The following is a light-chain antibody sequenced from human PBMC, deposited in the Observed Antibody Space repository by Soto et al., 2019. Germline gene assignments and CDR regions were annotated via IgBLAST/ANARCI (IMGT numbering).Light chain of an antibody. CDR1: QSVSSSY. Sequence: EIVMTQSPATLSVSPGERATLSCGASQSVSSSYIAWYQQRPGQTPSLLIYGASTRATGIPDRFSGSGSGTHFTLTISSLQPEDFATYYCQQSYSSPQTFGQGTKVDIK. J-gene: IGKJ1*01. CDR3: QQSYSSPQT. V-gene: IGKV3-20*01. CDR2: GAS.